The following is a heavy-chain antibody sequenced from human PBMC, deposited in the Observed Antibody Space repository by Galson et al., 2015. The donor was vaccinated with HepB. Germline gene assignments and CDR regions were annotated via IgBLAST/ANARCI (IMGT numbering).Heavy chain of an antibody. CDR1: GFTFSSYG. CDR3: AKALPIVVVPAPLKY. V-gene: IGHV3-30*18. CDR2: ISYDGSNK. D-gene: IGHD2-2*01. J-gene: IGHJ4*02. Sequence: SLRLSCAASGFTFSSYGMHWVRQAPGKGLEWVAVISYDGSNKYYADSVKGRFTISRDNSKNTLYLQMNSLRAEDTAVYHCAKALPIVVVPAPLKYWGQGTLVTVSS.